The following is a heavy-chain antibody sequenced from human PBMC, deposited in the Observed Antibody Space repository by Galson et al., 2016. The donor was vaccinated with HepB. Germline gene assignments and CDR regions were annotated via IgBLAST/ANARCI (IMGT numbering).Heavy chain of an antibody. Sequence: SLRLSCAASGFTFSSYWMHWARQAPGKGLVWVSQIKTDGSATDYADSVKGRFTVSRDNAKNTMYLQMNSLRADDTAVYYCARGFMYGLDYWGQGTLATVSS. D-gene: IGHD3-10*01. V-gene: IGHV3-74*01. CDR3: ARGFMYGLDY. J-gene: IGHJ4*02. CDR2: IKTDGSAT. CDR1: GFTFSSYW.